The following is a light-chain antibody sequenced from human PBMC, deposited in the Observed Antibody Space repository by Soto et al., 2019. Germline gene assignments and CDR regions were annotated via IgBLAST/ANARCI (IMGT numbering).Light chain of an antibody. J-gene: IGKJ1*01. Sequence: EIVLTQSPGTLSLSPGDRVTLSCRASQSVASSYLAWYQQKPGQAPRLVIYGASSRATGIPDRVSGSGSETDFTLTISRLEPEDFAVYYCQHYGSALWTFGQGTKVEFK. V-gene: IGKV3-20*01. CDR3: QHYGSALWT. CDR1: QSVASSY. CDR2: GAS.